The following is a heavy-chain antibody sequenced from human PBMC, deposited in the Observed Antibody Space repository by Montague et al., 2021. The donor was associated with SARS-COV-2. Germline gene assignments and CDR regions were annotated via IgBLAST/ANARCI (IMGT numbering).Heavy chain of an antibody. CDR3: ARGGTTDGYGMDV. CDR2: ISSSSCYT. CDR1: GFTFSDYY. D-gene: IGHD1-1*01. Sequence: SLRLSCAASGFTFSDYYMSWIRQAPGKGLEWVSYISSSSCYTNYADSVKGRFTISRDNAKNSLYLQMNSLRAEDTAVYYCARGGTTDGYGMDVWGQGTTVTVSS. J-gene: IGHJ6*02. V-gene: IGHV3-11*05.